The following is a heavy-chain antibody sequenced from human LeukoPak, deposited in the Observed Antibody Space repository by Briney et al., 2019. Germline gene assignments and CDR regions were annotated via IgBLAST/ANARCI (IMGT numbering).Heavy chain of an antibody. J-gene: IGHJ6*02. Sequence: PGRSLRLSCAASGFTFDDYAMHWVRQAPGKGLEWVSGISWNSGSIGYADSVKGRFTISRDNAKNSLYLQMNSLRAEDTALYYCAKDIGRGYSYGYSLPSGVDYYYYGMDVWGQGATVTVSS. V-gene: IGHV3-9*01. CDR3: AKDIGRGYSYGYSLPSGVDYYYYGMDV. D-gene: IGHD5-18*01. CDR2: ISWNSGSI. CDR1: GFTFDDYA.